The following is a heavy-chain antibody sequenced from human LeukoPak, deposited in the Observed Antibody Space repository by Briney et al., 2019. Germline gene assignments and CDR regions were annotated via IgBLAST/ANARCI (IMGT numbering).Heavy chain of an antibody. CDR2: IYYSGST. J-gene: IGHJ5*02. CDR3: ARKLLYYYDSSGYYRHGNWFDP. V-gene: IGHV4-59*01. Sequence: SETLSLTCTVSGGSISSYYWSWIRQPPGKGLERIGYIYYSGSTNYNPSLKSRVTISVDTSKNQFSLKLSSVTAADTAAYYCARKLLYYYDSSGYYRHGNWFDPWGQGTLVTVSS. D-gene: IGHD3-22*01. CDR1: GGSISSYY.